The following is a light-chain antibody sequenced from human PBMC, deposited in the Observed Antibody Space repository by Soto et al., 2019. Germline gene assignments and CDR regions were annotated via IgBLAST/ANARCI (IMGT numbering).Light chain of an antibody. CDR1: SSDVGAYNF. V-gene: IGLV2-14*01. CDR3: SSHGGSNHFDV. Sequence: QSALTQPASVSGSPGQSITISCTGTSSDVGAYNFVSWYQQHPGKAPKLIIHEVSNRPAGVSNRFSGSKSGNTASLTISGRQAEDEADYYCSSHGGSNHFDVFRSGTKLTVL. J-gene: IGLJ1*01. CDR2: EVS.